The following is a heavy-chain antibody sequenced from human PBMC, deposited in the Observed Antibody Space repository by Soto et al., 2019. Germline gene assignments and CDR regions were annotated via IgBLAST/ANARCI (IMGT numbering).Heavy chain of an antibody. J-gene: IGHJ4*02. V-gene: IGHV1-46*03. CDR1: GYTFTSYY. D-gene: IGHD4-17*01. CDR2: INPSGGST. CDR3: ARDWTTVTTSVTYYFDY. Sequence: ASVKVSCKASGYTFTSYYMHWVRQAPGQGLEWMGIINPSGGSTSYAQKFQGRVTMTRDTSTSTVYMELSSLRSEDTAVYYCARDWTTVTTSVTYYFDYWGQGTLVTVSS.